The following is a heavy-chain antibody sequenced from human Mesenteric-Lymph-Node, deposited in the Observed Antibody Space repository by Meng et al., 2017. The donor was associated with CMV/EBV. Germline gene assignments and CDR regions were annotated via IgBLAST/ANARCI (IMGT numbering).Heavy chain of an antibody. Sequence: ASVQVSCKASGYTFTGYYMHWVRQAPGQGLEWMGIINPSGEAHTSYAQKFQGRVTMTTDTSTSTAYMELRSLRSDDTAVYYCARDRYCSSTSCYLGTTQFDPWGQGTTVTVSS. CDR2: INPSGEAHT. CDR1: GYTFTGYY. CDR3: ARDRYCSSTSCYLGTTQFDP. J-gene: IGHJ6*02. V-gene: IGHV1-46*01. D-gene: IGHD2-2*01.